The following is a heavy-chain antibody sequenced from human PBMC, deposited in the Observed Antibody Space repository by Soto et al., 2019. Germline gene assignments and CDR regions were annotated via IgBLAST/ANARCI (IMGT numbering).Heavy chain of an antibody. V-gene: IGHV3-53*04. CDR3: AREIDGGPYYYMDV. CDR1: GFTVSSNY. CDR2: IYSGGST. Sequence: VQLVESGGGLVQPGGSLRLSCAASGFTVSSNYMSWVRQAPGKGLEWVSVIYSGGSTYYADSVKGRFTISRHNSKNTLYLQMNSLRAEDTAVYYCAREIDGGPYYYMDVWGKGTTVTVSS. D-gene: IGHD3-16*01. J-gene: IGHJ6*03.